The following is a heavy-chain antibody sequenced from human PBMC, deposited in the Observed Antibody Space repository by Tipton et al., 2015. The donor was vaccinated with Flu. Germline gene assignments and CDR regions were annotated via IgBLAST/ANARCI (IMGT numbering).Heavy chain of an antibody. CDR3: ARLSYYDVDLKNFYFED. Sequence: TLSLTCTVSSGSIRSTNYFCAWIRQPPGKRLELIGSIYPSGTTYYNPSLKSRVTISVDTSKNQFSLKLISVTAADSAMYYCARLSYYDVDLKNFYFEDWGQGTLVTVSS. J-gene: IGHJ4*02. CDR1: SGSIRSTNYF. D-gene: IGHD3-10*02. V-gene: IGHV4-39*01. CDR2: IYPSGTT.